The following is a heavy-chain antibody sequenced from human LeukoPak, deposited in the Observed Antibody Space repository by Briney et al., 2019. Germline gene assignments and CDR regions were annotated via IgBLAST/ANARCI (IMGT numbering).Heavy chain of an antibody. D-gene: IGHD1-26*01. J-gene: IGHJ4*02. CDR1: DGSFSSYY. V-gene: IGHV4-34*01. Sequence: SETLSLTCVGYDGSFSSYYWSWIRQPPGKGVEGIGEINHSGSTNYKPSLKSLLTISVDTSQNQFSLQLSSVTAADTAVYYCARGRLVGVTTNLIDFWGQGTLVTVSS. CDR2: INHSGST. CDR3: ARGRLVGVTTNLIDF.